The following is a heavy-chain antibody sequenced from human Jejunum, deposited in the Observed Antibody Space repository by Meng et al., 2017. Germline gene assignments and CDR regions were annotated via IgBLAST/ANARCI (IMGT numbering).Heavy chain of an antibody. CDR1: GFSVSNNY. CDR3: ARGHYYDRSPSGALDI. J-gene: IGHJ3*02. Sequence: GESLKISCAASGFSVSNNYMTWVRQAPGKGLEWVSNLYSGGSTYYADSVKGRFTISRDNSKNTLNLQMNSLRPEDTAVYYCARGHYYDRSPSGALDIWGQGTMVT. D-gene: IGHD3-22*01. CDR2: LYSGGST. V-gene: IGHV3-66*02.